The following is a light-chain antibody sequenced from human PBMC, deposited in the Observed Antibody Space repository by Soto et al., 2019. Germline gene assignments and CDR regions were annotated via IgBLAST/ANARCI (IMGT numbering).Light chain of an antibody. J-gene: IGKJ4*01. CDR2: GAS. V-gene: IGKV3-20*01. Sequence: EIVMTQSPATLSVSPGERATLSCRASQSVSSNLAWYQQKPGQAPRLLIYGASSRATGIPDRFSGSGSGTYFTLTISRLEPEDFAVYYCQQYGSSPLTFGGGTKVEIK. CDR1: QSVSSN. CDR3: QQYGSSPLT.